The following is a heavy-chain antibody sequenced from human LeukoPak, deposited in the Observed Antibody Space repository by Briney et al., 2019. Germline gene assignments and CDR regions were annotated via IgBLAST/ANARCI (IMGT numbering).Heavy chain of an antibody. J-gene: IGHJ6*04. CDR3: ARGRIGRIVVVPAAMRPPYYYGMDV. V-gene: IGHV1-69*13. CDR2: IIPIFGTA. Sequence: ASVKVSRKASGGTFSSYAISWVRQAPGQGLEWMGGIIPIFGTANYAQKFQGRVTVTADESTSTAYMELSSLRSEDTAVYYCARGRIGRIVVVPAAMRPPYYYGMDVWGKGTTVTVSS. D-gene: IGHD2-2*01. CDR1: GGTFSSYA.